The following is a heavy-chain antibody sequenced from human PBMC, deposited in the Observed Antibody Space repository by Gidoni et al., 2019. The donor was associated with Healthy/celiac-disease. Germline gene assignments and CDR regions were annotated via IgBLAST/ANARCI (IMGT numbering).Heavy chain of an antibody. V-gene: IGHV1-69*02. CDR2: IIPILGIA. CDR3: SLRPLSSGYHSPSYNVGGAYYYYYGMDV. D-gene: IGHD3-22*01. CDR1: GGTFSSPT. J-gene: IGHJ6*02. Sequence: QVQLVQSGAEVKKPGSSVKLSCKASGGTFSSPTISWVRQPPGQGLEWMGRIIPILGIANYAQKFQGRVTITADKSTSTAYMELSSLRSEDTAVYYCSLRPLSSGYHSPSYNVGGAYYYYYGMDVWGQGTTVTVSS.